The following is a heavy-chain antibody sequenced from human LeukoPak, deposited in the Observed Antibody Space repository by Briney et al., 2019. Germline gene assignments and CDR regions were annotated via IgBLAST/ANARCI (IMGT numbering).Heavy chain of an antibody. CDR2: ITWNSGSR. CDR3: AREGIFGVAHPDAFDI. J-gene: IGHJ3*02. Sequence: GRSLRLSCAASGFTFDDYGMHWVRQAPGKGLEWVSGITWNSGSRGYADSVKGRFTISRDNAKNSLYLQMNSLRAEDTAVYYCAREGIFGVAHPDAFDIWGQGTMVTVSS. V-gene: IGHV3-9*01. CDR1: GFTFDDYG. D-gene: IGHD3-3*01.